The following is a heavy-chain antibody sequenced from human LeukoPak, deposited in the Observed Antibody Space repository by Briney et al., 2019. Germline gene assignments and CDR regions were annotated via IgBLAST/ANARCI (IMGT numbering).Heavy chain of an antibody. CDR2: IFYNGNT. Sequence: LRLSCAASGFTFDDYAMHWVRQPPGKGLEWIAYIFYNGNTNYNPSLMSRVTISLDTSNKQVSLKVSSVTAADTAVYYCARGGYYYMDVWGKGTTVTVSS. CDR3: ARGGYYYMDV. CDR1: GFTFDDYA. J-gene: IGHJ6*03. V-gene: IGHV4-59*01.